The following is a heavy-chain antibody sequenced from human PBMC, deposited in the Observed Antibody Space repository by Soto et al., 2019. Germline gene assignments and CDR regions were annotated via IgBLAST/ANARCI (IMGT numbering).Heavy chain of an antibody. V-gene: IGHV4-31*03. J-gene: IGHJ4*02. Sequence: SEPLSLTCTVSGGSISSGGYYWSWIRQHPGKGLEWIGYIYYSGSTYYNLSLKSRVTISVDTSKEQFSLKLSSVTAADTAVYYCARGYLEMAPSPFDYWGQGTMVTVS. CDR2: IYYSGST. D-gene: IGHD1-26*01. CDR3: ARGYLEMAPSPFDY. CDR1: GGSISSGGYY.